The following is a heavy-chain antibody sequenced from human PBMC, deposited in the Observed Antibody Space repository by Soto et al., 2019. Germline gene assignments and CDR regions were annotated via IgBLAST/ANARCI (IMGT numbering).Heavy chain of an antibody. CDR1: GGTFSSYA. J-gene: IGHJ6*02. CDR2: IIPILGIA. V-gene: IGHV1-69*04. Sequence: ASVKVSCKASGGTFSSYAISWVRQAPGQGLEWMGRIIPILGIANYAQKFQGRVTITADKSTSTAYMELSSLRSEDTAVYYCTGGYGGNNYYYYYGMDVWGQGTTVTVSS. D-gene: IGHD2-15*01. CDR3: TGGYGGNNYYYYYGMDV.